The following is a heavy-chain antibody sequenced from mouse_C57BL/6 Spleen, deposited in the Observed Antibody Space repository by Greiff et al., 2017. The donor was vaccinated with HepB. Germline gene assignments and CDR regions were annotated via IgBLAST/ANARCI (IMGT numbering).Heavy chain of an antibody. D-gene: IGHD1-1*01. CDR2: IYPRSGNT. V-gene: IGHV1-81*01. J-gene: IGHJ1*03. CDR3: ARRTTVVPNWYFDV. CDR1: GYTFTSYG. Sequence: QVQLKESGAELARPGASVKLSCKASGYTFTSYGISWVKQRTGQGLEWIGEIYPRSGNTYYNEKFKGKATLTADKSSSTAYMELRSLTSEDSAVYFCARRTTVVPNWYFDVWGTGTTVTVSS.